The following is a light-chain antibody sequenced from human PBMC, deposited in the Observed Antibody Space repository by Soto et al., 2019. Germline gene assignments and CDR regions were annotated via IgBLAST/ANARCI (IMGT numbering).Light chain of an antibody. CDR2: DAS. J-gene: IGKJ1*01. V-gene: IGKV3-11*01. CDR3: QQRSNWPGT. CDR1: QSVRSS. Sequence: EIVLTQSPATLSLSPGDRATLSCRASQSVRSSLAWYQQQPGQAPRLLIYDASNRATGIPARFSGSGSGTDFTLTISSLEPKDVAVYYCQQRSNWPGTFGLGTKVEIK.